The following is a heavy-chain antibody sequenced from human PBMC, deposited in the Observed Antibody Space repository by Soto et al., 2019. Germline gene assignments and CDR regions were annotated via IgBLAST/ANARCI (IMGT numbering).Heavy chain of an antibody. CDR3: AXXVTVFGVAPYGMDV. CDR2: ISFDGGTK. D-gene: IGHD3-3*01. CDR1: GFVFSSYS. V-gene: IGHV3-30-3*01. Sequence: QVQLVESGGGVVQPGRSLRLSCAASGFVFSSYSMHWVRQAPGKGLEWVAAISFDGGTKYYAESVKGRFTISRDNSKSTLFLQMNSLRPEDTAVYXCAXXVTVFGVAPYGMDVWGQGTPVTVSS. J-gene: IGHJ6*02.